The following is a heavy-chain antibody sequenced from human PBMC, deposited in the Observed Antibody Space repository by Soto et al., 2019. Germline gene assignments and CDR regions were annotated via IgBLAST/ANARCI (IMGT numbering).Heavy chain of an antibody. CDR1: GGIFDNYA. Sequence: QVQLEQSGSEVKEPGSSVKLSCKSSGGIFDNYAIVWVRQAPGQGLEWVGGIIPVFGTPRYPDLLRGRVTITADKSTSTVYLELRGLRSDDTAVYYCARHLYDFVWGSYRFWGQGTLVTVSS. CDR3: ARHLYDFVWGSYRF. CDR2: IIPVFGTP. J-gene: IGHJ4*02. D-gene: IGHD3-16*02. V-gene: IGHV1-69*06.